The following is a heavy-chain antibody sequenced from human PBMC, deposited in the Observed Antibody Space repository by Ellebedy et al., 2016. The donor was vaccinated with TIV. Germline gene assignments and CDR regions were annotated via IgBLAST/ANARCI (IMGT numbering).Heavy chain of an antibody. CDR3: ATSSRGWGYDAFDI. J-gene: IGHJ3*02. CDR1: GFTISRHW. V-gene: IGHV3-7*03. Sequence: PGGSLRLSCAASGFTISRHWMSWVRQGPGKGLEWVANINQDGGEKNYVDSVRGRFTISRDNAKNSLYLQMNSLRADDTAVYYCATSSRGWGYDAFDIWGQGTMVTVSS. D-gene: IGHD6-19*01. CDR2: INQDGGEK.